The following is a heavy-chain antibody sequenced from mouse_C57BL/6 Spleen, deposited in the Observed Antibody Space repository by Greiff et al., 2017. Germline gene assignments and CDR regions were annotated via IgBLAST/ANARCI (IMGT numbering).Heavy chain of an antibody. Sequence: VKLQESGPGLVQPSQSLSITCTVSGFSLTSYGVHWVRQSPGKGLEWLGVIWSGGSTDYNAAFISRLSISKDNSKSQVFFKMNSLQADDTAIDYCAREGYYDYDGGFDYWGQGTTLTVSS. D-gene: IGHD2-4*01. V-gene: IGHV2-2*01. CDR3: AREGYYDYDGGFDY. CDR2: IWSGGST. CDR1: GFSLTSYG. J-gene: IGHJ2*01.